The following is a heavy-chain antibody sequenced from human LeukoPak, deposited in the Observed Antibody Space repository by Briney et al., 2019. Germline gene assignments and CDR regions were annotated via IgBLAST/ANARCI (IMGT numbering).Heavy chain of an antibody. J-gene: IGHJ4*02. D-gene: IGHD6-19*01. Sequence: PGGSLRLSCSASGFTFSNYPMHWVRQAPGKGLEYVSAINSNGDSTYSADSVKGRFTISRDNSKNTLYLQMSSLRADDTAVYFCVKPYSAVAGTRYFDYWGQGTLVTVSS. CDR3: VKPYSAVAGTRYFDY. V-gene: IGHV3-64D*06. CDR1: GFTFSNYP. CDR2: INSNGDST.